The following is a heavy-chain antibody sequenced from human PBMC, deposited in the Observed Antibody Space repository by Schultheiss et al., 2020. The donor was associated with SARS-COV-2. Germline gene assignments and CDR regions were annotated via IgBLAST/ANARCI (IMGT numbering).Heavy chain of an antibody. D-gene: IGHD3-3*01. CDR3: AISDFWSGYTYYYGMDV. CDR1: GFTVSSNY. Sequence: GGSLRLSCAASGFTVSSNYMSWVRQAPGKGLEWVSVIYSGGSTYYADSVKGRFTISRDNSKNTLYLQMNSLRAEDTAVYYCAISDFWSGYTYYYGMDVWGQGTTVTVSS. V-gene: IGHV3-66*01. J-gene: IGHJ6*02. CDR2: IYSGGST.